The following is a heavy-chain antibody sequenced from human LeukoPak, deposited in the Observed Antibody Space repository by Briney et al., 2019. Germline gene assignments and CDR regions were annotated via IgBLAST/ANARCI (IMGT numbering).Heavy chain of an antibody. V-gene: IGHV4-59*08. D-gene: IGHD5-12*01. CDR2: MYYNGST. J-gene: IGHJ4*02. Sequence: SETLSLTCTVSGGSISSDYWSWIRQPPGKGLEWIGYMYYNGSTNYNPSLKSRVIISIDTSKNQFSLKLNSVTAADTAVYYCARHNYRLQVAIWGQGTLVTVSS. CDR3: ARHNYRLQVAI. CDR1: GGSISSDY.